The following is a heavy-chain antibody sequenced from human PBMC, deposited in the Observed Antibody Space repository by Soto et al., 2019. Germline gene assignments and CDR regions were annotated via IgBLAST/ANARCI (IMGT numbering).Heavy chain of an antibody. Sequence: ASVKVSCKASGYTFTGYYMHWVRQAPGQGLEWMGWINPNSGGTNYAQKFQGWVTMTRDTSISTAYMELSRLRSDDTAVYYCARAPYSYIWGSSYYFDYWGQGTLVTVSS. CDR2: INPNSGGT. CDR1: GYTFTGYY. D-gene: IGHD3-16*01. V-gene: IGHV1-2*04. J-gene: IGHJ4*02. CDR3: ARAPYSYIWGSSYYFDY.